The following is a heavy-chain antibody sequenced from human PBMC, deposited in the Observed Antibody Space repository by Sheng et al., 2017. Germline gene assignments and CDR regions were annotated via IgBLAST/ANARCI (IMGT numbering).Heavy chain of an antibody. CDR3: ARDVSYGDYKTLDAFDV. V-gene: IGHV1-69*04. CDR2: IIPILGIA. D-gene: IGHD4-17*01. CDR1: GGTFSSYA. Sequence: QVQLVQSGAEVKKPGSSVKVSCKASGGTFSSYAISWVRQAPGQGLEWMGGIIPILGIANYAQKFQGRVTITADKSTSTAYMELSSLRSEDTAVYYCARDVSYGDYKTLDAFDVWGQGTMVTVSS. J-gene: IGHJ3*01.